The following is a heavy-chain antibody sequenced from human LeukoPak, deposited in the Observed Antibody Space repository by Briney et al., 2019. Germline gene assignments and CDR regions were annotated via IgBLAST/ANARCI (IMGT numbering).Heavy chain of an antibody. CDR1: GGSISSSY. V-gene: IGHV4-59*01. CDR3: ARDDNSGSFDY. CDR2: FYYSGSS. Sequence: SETLSLTCTVSGGSISSSYWSWIRQPPGKGLEWIGYFYYSGSSNYNPSLKSRVTISVDTSKNQFSLKLSSVSAADTAVYYCARDDNSGSFDYWGQGTLVTVSS. J-gene: IGHJ4*02. D-gene: IGHD6-25*01.